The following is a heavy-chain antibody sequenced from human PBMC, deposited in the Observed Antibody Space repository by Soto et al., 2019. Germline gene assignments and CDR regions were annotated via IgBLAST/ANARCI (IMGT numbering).Heavy chain of an antibody. Sequence: SETLSLTCAVSGGSISSGGYSWSWIRQPPGKGLEWIGYIYHSGSTYYNPSLKSRVTISVDRSKNQFSLKLSSVTAADTAVYYCARAKRQPSFFTAMVNGAFDIWGQGTMVTVSS. D-gene: IGHD5-18*01. CDR1: GGSISSGGYS. J-gene: IGHJ3*02. CDR2: IYHSGST. V-gene: IGHV4-30-2*01. CDR3: ARAKRQPSFFTAMVNGAFDI.